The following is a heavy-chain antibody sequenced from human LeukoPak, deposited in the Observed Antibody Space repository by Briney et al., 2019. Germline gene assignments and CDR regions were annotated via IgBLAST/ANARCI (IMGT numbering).Heavy chain of an antibody. CDR3: ARESSGDYDSSGYYHEGKYFDY. J-gene: IGHJ4*02. Sequence: GGSLRLSCAASGFTFSSYSMDWVRQAPGKGLEWVSSISSSSSYIYYADSVKGRFTISRDNAKNSLYLQMNSLRAEDTAVYYCARESSGDYDSSGYYHEGKYFDYWGQGTLVTASS. D-gene: IGHD3-22*01. CDR1: GFTFSSYS. CDR2: ISSSSSYI. V-gene: IGHV3-21*01.